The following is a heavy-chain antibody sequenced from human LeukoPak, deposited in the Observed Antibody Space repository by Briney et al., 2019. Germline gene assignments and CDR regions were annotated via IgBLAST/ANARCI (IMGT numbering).Heavy chain of an antibody. V-gene: IGHV3-30-3*01. J-gene: IGHJ3*02. D-gene: IGHD5-12*01. CDR1: GFTFSNYA. Sequence: PGGSLRLSCAASGFTFSNYAMHWVRQAPGKGLECLAVISYDGSDKYYADSVKGRFTISRDNSKNTLYLQMNSLRAEDTAVYYCAKESSRYSGYDYAFDIWGQGTMVTVSS. CDR2: ISYDGSDK. CDR3: AKESSRYSGYDYAFDI.